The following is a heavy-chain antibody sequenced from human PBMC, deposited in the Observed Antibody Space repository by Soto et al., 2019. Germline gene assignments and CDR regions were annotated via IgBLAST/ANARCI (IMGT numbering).Heavy chain of an antibody. D-gene: IGHD3-16*02. V-gene: IGHV4-34*01. CDR1: GGSFSGYY. CDR3: ARVDDYVWGSYRRSFYGMDV. J-gene: IGHJ6*02. CDR2: INHSGST. Sequence: SETLSLTCAVYGGSFSGYYWSWIRQPPGKGLEWIGEINHSGSTNYNPSLKSRVTISVDTSKNQFSLKLSSVTAADTAVYYCARVDDYVWGSYRRSFYGMDVWGQGTTVTFSS.